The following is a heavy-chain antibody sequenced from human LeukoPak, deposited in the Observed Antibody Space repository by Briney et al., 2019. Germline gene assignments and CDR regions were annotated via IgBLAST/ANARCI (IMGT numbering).Heavy chain of an antibody. Sequence: GGSLRLSCAASGFTFSSYGMHWVRQAPGKGLEWVAFIRYDGSNKYYADSVKGRFTISRDNSKDTLYLQMNSLRAEDTAVYYCAKDGGVRGPDYYYYMDVWGKGTTVTISS. CDR1: GFTFSSYG. D-gene: IGHD3-10*01. V-gene: IGHV3-30*02. CDR2: IRYDGSNK. J-gene: IGHJ6*03. CDR3: AKDGGVRGPDYYYYMDV.